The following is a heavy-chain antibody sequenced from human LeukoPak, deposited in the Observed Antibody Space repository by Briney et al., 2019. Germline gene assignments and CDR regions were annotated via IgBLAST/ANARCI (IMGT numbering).Heavy chain of an antibody. CDR1: GFTFSSYA. J-gene: IGHJ4*02. Sequence: PGGSLRLSCAASGFTFSSYAMNWVRQAPGKGLEWVSAISGSGGSTYYADSVKGRFTISRDNSKNTLYLQMSSLRAEDTAVYYCAKGSDWKSSEEDSWGQGTLVTVSS. CDR3: AKGSDWKSSEEDS. CDR2: ISGSGGST. D-gene: IGHD6-19*01. V-gene: IGHV3-23*01.